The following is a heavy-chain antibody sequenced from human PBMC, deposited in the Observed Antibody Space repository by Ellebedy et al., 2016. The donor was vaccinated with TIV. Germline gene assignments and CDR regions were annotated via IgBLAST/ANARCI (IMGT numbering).Heavy chain of an antibody. V-gene: IGHV1-46*01. CDR2: INPNGGST. J-gene: IGHJ4*02. CDR3: AKGGRIIGTTSDYFDY. D-gene: IGHD1-20*01. Sequence: AASVKVSCKASGYTFISYYMHWVRQAPGQGLEWMGVINPNGGSTSYTRKFQGRITMTRDTSTSAFYLDLSSLRSEDTAVYYCAKGGRIIGTTSDYFDYWGQGTLVTVSS. CDR1: GYTFISYY.